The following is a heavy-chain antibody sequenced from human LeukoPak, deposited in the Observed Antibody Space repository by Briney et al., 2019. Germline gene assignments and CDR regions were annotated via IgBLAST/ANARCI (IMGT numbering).Heavy chain of an antibody. D-gene: IGHD2-21*02. CDR2: ISGSGGST. CDR1: GFTFSSYA. V-gene: IGHV3-23*01. Sequence: EGSLRLSCAASGFTFSSYAMSWVRQAPGKGLEWVSAISGSGGSTYYADSVKGRFTISRDNSKNTLYLQMNSLRAEDTAVYYCAKSRTVVVTAQFDYWGQGTLVTVSS. CDR3: AKSRTVVVTAQFDY. J-gene: IGHJ4*02.